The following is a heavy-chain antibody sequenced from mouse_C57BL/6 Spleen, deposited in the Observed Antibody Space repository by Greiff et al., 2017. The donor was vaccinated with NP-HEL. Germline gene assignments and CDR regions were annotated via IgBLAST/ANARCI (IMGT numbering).Heavy chain of an antibody. CDR3: AANFRDY. CDR2: IYPGDGDT. V-gene: IGHV1-82*01. Sequence: QVQLQQSGPELVKPGASVKISCKASGYAFSSSWMNWVKQRPGKGLEWIGRIYPGDGDTNYNGKFKGKATLTADKSSSTAYMQLSSLTSEDSAVYFCAANFRDYWGQGTTLTVSS. D-gene: IGHD4-1*01. CDR1: GYAFSSSW. J-gene: IGHJ2*01.